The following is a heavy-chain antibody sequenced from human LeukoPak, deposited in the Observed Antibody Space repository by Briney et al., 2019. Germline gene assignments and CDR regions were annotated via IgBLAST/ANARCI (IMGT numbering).Heavy chain of an antibody. Sequence: PSETLSLTCTVSGGSISSGDYYWSWIRQPAGKGLEWIRRIYTSGSTNYNPSLKSRVTISVDTSKNQFSLKLSSVTAADTAVYYCARAKQWLLDYWGQGTLVTVSS. J-gene: IGHJ4*02. CDR2: IYTSGST. CDR3: ARAKQWLLDY. D-gene: IGHD6-19*01. V-gene: IGHV4-61*02. CDR1: GGSISSGDYY.